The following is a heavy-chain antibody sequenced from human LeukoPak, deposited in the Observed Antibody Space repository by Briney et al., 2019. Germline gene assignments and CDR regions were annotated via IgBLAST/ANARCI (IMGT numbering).Heavy chain of an antibody. CDR2: IYLSGSS. Sequence: SETLSLTCTVSSGSISNYYWNWIRQPAGKGLEWIGRIYLSGSSNYNPSLKSRVTMSLDTSENQFSLRLTSVTAADTAVYYCAREVYGSGSYGDFDYWGQGTLVTVSS. D-gene: IGHD3-10*01. J-gene: IGHJ4*02. CDR1: SGSISNYY. CDR3: AREVYGSGSYGDFDY. V-gene: IGHV4-4*07.